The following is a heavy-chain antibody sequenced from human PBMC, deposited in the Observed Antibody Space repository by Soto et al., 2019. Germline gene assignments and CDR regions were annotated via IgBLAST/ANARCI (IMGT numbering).Heavy chain of an antibody. D-gene: IGHD3-22*01. J-gene: IGHJ4*02. CDR3: ARDIDYYDSSGYQDY. CDR1: GFTFSIYE. CDR2: ISTSGKTL. V-gene: IGHV3-48*03. Sequence: GGSLRLSCVASGFTFSIYEMNWVRQAPGKGLEWVSYISTSGKTLHYADSVKGRFTISRDNAKNALYLQMNSLRAEDTAVYYCARDIDYYDSSGYQDYWGQGTLVTVSS.